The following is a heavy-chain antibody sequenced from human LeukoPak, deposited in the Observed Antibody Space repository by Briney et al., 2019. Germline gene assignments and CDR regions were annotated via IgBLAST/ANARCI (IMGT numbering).Heavy chain of an antibody. J-gene: IGHJ4*02. CDR1: GYTFTGYY. CDR2: INPSGGST. Sequence: GASVKVSCKASGYTFTGYYMHWVRQAPGQGLEWMGIINPSGGSTSYAQKFQGRVTMTRDTSTSTVYMELSSLRSEDTAVYYCARLWGMGDSSGYYYGFDYWGQGTLVTVSS. V-gene: IGHV1-46*01. CDR3: ARLWGMGDSSGYYYGFDY. D-gene: IGHD3-22*01.